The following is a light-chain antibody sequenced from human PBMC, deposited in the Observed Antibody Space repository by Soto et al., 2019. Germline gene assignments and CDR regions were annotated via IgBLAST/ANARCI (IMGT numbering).Light chain of an antibody. Sequence: DIQMTQSPSSLSASVGDRVTITCRASQSISSYLNWDQQKPGKAPKLLIYDASSLQSGVPSRFSGSGSGTDFTLNSSSLQPEDFATYYCQQSYSTLTWTCGQWTKVEIK. J-gene: IGKJ1*01. CDR1: QSISSY. V-gene: IGKV1-39*01. CDR2: DAS. CDR3: QQSYSTLTWT.